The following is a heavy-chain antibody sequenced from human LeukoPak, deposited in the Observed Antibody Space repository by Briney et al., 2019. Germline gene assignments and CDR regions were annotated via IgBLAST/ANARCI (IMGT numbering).Heavy chain of an antibody. V-gene: IGHV3-7*01. CDR3: ARAGRDGYNENDY. CDR2: IKQDGSEK. CDR1: GFAFSSYW. Sequence: GGSLRLSCVASGFAFSSYWMSWVRQAPGKGLEWVANIKQDGSEKYYVDSVKGRFTISRDNAKNSLYLQMNSLRAEDTAVYYCARAGRDGYNENDYWGQGTLVTVSS. J-gene: IGHJ4*02. D-gene: IGHD5-24*01.